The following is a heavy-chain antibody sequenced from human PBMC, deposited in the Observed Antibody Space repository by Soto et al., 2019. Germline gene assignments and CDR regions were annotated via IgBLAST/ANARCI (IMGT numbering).Heavy chain of an antibody. CDR1: AISLNTVLMD. V-gene: IGHV2-70*04. CDR3: AKDKSGYDSVVGVDY. CDR2: IDWDDDK. D-gene: IGHD5-12*01. J-gene: IGHJ4*02. Sequence: SRHKLVTHPPTVTLTCTFSAISLNTVLMDVRGIRQPPGKALEWLARIDWDDDKWYSPSLKTRLTISKDTSKNRVVLTMTNMDPVDTATYYCAKDKSGYDSVVGVDYWGQGTRVTGS.